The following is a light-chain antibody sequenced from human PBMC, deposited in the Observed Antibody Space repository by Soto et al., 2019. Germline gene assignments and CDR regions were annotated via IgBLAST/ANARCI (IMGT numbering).Light chain of an antibody. V-gene: IGKV1-9*01. CDR2: AAS. Sequence: DVQLTQSPSFLSASVGDRVTITCRASQGIYSHLAWYQQIPGKGPRLLIYAASTLQSGVPSRFSGSGFGTEFTLAISGLQPEDFATYYCPQVNGYPHTFGQGTKLEIK. J-gene: IGKJ2*01. CDR3: PQVNGYPHT. CDR1: QGIYSH.